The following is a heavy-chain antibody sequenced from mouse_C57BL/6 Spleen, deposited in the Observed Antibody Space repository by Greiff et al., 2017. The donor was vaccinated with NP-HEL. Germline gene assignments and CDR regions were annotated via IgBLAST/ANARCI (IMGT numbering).Heavy chain of an antibody. CDR1: GYAFSSSW. CDR3: ARGAYYSNYENYARDN. CDR2: IYPGDGDT. V-gene: IGHV1-82*01. Sequence: VQLQQSGPELVKPGASVKISCKASGYAFSSSWMNWVKQRPGKGLEWIGRIYPGDGDTNYNGKFKGKATLTAVKSSSTAYMQLSSLTSEDSAVSFCARGAYYSNYENYARDNGVQGTSSPVPS. J-gene: IGHJ4*01. D-gene: IGHD2-5*01.